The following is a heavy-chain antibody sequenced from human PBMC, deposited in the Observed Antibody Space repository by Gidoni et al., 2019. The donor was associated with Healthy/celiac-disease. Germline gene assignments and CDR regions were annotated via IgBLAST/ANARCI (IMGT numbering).Heavy chain of an antibody. CDR2: IYTSGST. CDR3: ARDGERLGSTTSD. J-gene: IGHJ4*02. V-gene: IGHV4-61*02. Sequence: QVQLQESGPGLVKPSHTLSLTCTVSGGSISSGSYYWSWIRQPAGKGLEWIGRIYTSGSTNYNPSLKSRVTISVDTSKNQFSLKLSSVTAADTAVYYCARDGERLGSTTSDWGQGTLVTVSS. CDR1: GGSISSGSYY. D-gene: IGHD6-25*01.